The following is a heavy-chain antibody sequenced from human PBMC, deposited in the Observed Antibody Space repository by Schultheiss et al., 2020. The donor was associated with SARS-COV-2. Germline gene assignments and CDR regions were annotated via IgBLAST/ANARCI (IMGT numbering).Heavy chain of an antibody. CDR1: GFTFSSYA. CDR2: ISGSGGST. CDR3: TKASHYCGGGTCYLTAFDY. V-gene: IGHV3-23*01. J-gene: IGHJ4*02. D-gene: IGHD2-15*01. Sequence: GGSLRLSCAASGFTFSSYAMSWVRQAPGKGLEWVSAISGSGGSTYYADSVKGRFTISRDNSKNTLYLQMNSLRAEDTALYYCTKASHYCGGGTCYLTAFDYWAQGTLVTVSS.